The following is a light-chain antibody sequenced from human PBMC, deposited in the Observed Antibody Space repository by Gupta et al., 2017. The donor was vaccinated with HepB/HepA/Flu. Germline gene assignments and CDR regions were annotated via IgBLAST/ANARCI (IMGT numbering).Light chain of an antibody. J-gene: IGLJ1*01. V-gene: IGLV3-25*01. CDR3: QSTDNTGTPFYV. CDR1: ALRKLY. CDR2: KDT. Sequence: PPPESVAPRKTGRITPPGDALRKLYVYWYQQKPGQAPVMVISKDTERPSRIPERFSGSTSGTTATLTISEVQPEDEADYYCQSTDNTGTPFYVFGGGTKVSVV.